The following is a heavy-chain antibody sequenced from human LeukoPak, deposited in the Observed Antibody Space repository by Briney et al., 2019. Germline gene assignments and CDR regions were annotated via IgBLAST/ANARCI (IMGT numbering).Heavy chain of an antibody. CDR3: ARSVGSYYGDL. V-gene: IGHV3-23*01. J-gene: IGHJ5*02. CDR1: GFTFSSYA. D-gene: IGHD3-22*01. Sequence: PGGSLRLSCAASGFTFSSYAMSWVSQPPGKGLEWVSTISGSGGSTYYADSVKGRFTISRDNAKNSLYLQMNSLTVEDTAVYYCARSVGSYYGDLWGQGTLVTVSS. CDR2: ISGSGGST.